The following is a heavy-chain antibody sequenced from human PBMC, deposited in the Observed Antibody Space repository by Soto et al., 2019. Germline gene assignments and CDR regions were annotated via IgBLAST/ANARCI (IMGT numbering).Heavy chain of an antibody. D-gene: IGHD2-2*02. CDR1: GYSFTSYW. Sequence: HGESLKISCKGSGYSFTSYWVGWVRQMPGKGLEWMGIIYPGDSDTRYSPSFEGQVTISADKSISTAYLQWNSLKASDTAMYYCTSGLRYNLYYGMDVWGQGTTVTVSS. V-gene: IGHV5-51*01. CDR2: IYPGDSDT. CDR3: TSGLRYNLYYGMDV. J-gene: IGHJ6*02.